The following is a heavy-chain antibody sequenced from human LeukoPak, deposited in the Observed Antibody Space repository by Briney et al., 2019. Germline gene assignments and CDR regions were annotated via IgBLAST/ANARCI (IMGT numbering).Heavy chain of an antibody. D-gene: IGHD2-15*01. CDR1: GFTFSNYA. CDR2: ISGSGSIT. J-gene: IGHJ6*03. V-gene: IGHV3-23*01. Sequence: PGGSLRLSCAASGFTFSNYAMSWVRQVPGKGLEWVSSISGSGSITNYADSVKGRFTITRDNSKTTLYLQMNSLRGEDTAVYYCAPAGSGGNHYYMDVWGKGTTVTVSS. CDR3: APAGSGGNHYYMDV.